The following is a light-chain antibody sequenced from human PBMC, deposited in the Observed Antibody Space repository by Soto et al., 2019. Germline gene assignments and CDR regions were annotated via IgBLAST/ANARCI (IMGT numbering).Light chain of an antibody. J-gene: IGLJ3*02. Sequence: QPVLTQPSSLSASPGASASLTCTLRSGINVDTYRIYWYQQKPGSPPQYLLRYKSDSDKQQGSGVPSRFFGSKDASANAGILRISGLQSEDEADYYCVIWHNSAWVFGGGTKVTVL. CDR1: SGINVDTYR. V-gene: IGLV5-45*03. CDR3: VIWHNSAWV. CDR2: YKSDSDK.